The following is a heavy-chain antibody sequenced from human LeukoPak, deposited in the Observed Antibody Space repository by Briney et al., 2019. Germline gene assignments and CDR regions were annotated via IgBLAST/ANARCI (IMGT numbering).Heavy chain of an antibody. J-gene: IGHJ4*02. CDR3: ARRSGWTDFDY. V-gene: IGHV4-39*01. CDR2: IYYSGST. CDR1: GVSISNTNYY. D-gene: IGHD3/OR15-3a*01. Sequence: SETLSLTCSVSGVSISNTNYYWGCFRQPPGKGLEWIGSIYYSGSTYYNPSLKSRVTISVDTSKNQFSLKLSSVTAADTAVYYCARRSGWTDFDYWGQGTLVTVSS.